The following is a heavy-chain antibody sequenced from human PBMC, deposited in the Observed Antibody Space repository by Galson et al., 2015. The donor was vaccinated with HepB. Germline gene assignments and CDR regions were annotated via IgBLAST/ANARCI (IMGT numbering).Heavy chain of an antibody. V-gene: IGHV5-51*01. Sequence: QSGAEVKKPGESLKISCKGSGYRFTNYWIGWVRQMPGKGLEWMGIIYPGDSYTTYSPSFQGQVTISADKSINTAYLQWSSLKTSDTALYYCARSAVPVARGYYYHYGMDVWGQGTTVTVSS. D-gene: IGHD2-2*01. CDR2: IYPGDSYT. J-gene: IGHJ6*02. CDR1: GYRFTNYW. CDR3: ARSAVPVARGYYYHYGMDV.